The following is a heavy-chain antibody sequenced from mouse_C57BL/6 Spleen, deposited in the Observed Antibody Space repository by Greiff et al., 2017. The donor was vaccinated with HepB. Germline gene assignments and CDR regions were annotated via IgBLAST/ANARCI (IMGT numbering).Heavy chain of an antibody. J-gene: IGHJ2*01. CDR3: ARRDYGNLFDY. D-gene: IGHD2-1*01. Sequence: VQLQQPGAELVKPGASVKLSCKASGYTFTSYWMQWVKQRPGQGLEWIGEIDPSDSYTNYNQKFKGKATLTVDTSSSTAYRQLSSLTSEDSAVYYCARRDYGNLFDYWGQGTTLTVSS. CDR1: GYTFTSYW. V-gene: IGHV1-50*01. CDR2: IDPSDSYT.